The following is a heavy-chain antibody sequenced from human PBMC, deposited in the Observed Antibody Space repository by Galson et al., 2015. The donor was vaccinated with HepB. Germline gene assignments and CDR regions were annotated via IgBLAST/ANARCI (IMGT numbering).Heavy chain of an antibody. CDR2: IIPIFGTA. CDR3: ARWHPRDGYNFNWYFDL. J-gene: IGHJ2*01. V-gene: IGHV1-69*13. Sequence: SVKVSCKASGGTFSSYAISWVRQAPGQGLEWMGGIIPIFGTANYAQKFQGRVTITADESTSTAYMELSSLRSEDTAVYCCARWHPRDGYNFNWYFDLWGRGTLVTVSS. CDR1: GGTFSSYA. D-gene: IGHD5-24*01.